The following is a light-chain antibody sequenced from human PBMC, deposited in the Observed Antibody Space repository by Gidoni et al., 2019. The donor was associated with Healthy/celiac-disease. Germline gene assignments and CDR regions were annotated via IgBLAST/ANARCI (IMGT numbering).Light chain of an antibody. Sequence: EIVFTPSPATLPLSPGERATLPCRASQSVSSYLAWYQQKPGQAPRLLIYDASNRATGLPARFSGSGSGTDFTLTISSLEPEDFAVYYCQQRSNWPPLFGGGTKVEIK. V-gene: IGKV3-11*01. J-gene: IGKJ4*01. CDR1: QSVSSY. CDR2: DAS. CDR3: QQRSNWPPL.